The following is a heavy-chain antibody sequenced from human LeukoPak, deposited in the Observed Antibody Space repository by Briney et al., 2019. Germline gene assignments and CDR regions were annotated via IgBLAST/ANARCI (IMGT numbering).Heavy chain of an antibody. J-gene: IGHJ6*02. CDR1: GFTFSRNV. Sequence: GGSLRLSCAASGFTFSRNVMHWVRQAPGKGLEWVAVISYDGSNKYYAGSVKGRFTISRDNSKNTLYLQMNSLRAEDTAVYYCARDLTMVRGVIIYYYYGMDVWGQGTTVTVSS. D-gene: IGHD3-10*01. V-gene: IGHV3-30*04. CDR3: ARDLTMVRGVIIYYYYGMDV. CDR2: ISYDGSNK.